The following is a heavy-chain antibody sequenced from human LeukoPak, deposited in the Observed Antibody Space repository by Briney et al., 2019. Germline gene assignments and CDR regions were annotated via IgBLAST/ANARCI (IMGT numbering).Heavy chain of an antibody. V-gene: IGHV3-30*01. J-gene: IGHJ4*02. CDR3: ARVLSTSRLDN. CDR2: ISYDGSTK. Sequence: PGGSLRLSCAASGFTFSSYAMHWVRQAPGKGLQWVAAISYDGSTKYYADSVKGRFTISRDNSKNTLYLQMNTLRVEDTAVYYCARVLSTSRLDNWGQGALVTVSS. CDR1: GFTFSSYA. D-gene: IGHD2-2*01.